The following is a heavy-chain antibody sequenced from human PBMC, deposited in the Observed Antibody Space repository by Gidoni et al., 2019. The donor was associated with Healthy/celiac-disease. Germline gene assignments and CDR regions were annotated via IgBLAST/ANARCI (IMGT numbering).Heavy chain of an antibody. D-gene: IGHD6-13*01. J-gene: IGHJ6*03. V-gene: IGHV1-69*01. CDR1: GGTFSSYA. CDR2: SIPLFGTA. CDR3: ALGAARYYYYYMDV. Sequence: QVQLVQSGAEVKKPGSSVKVSCKASGGTFSSYAISWVRQAPGQGLEWMGGSIPLFGTATYAPKFQGRVTITADESTSTAYMELSSLRSEDTAVYYCALGAARYYYYYMDVWGKGTTVTVSS.